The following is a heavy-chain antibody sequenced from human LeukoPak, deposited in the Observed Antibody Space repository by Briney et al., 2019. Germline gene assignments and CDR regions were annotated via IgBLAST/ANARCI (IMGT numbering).Heavy chain of an antibody. Sequence: GKSLRLSCAASGLSLTTHGMHWVRQAPGKGLEWVAVIWYDGSNKYYADSVKGRFTISRDNSKNTLYLQMNSLRAEDTAVYYCASVYSYGRFDYWGQGTLVTVSS. CDR3: ASVYSYGRFDY. J-gene: IGHJ4*02. D-gene: IGHD5-18*01. CDR2: IWYDGSNK. V-gene: IGHV3-33*01. CDR1: GLSLTTHG.